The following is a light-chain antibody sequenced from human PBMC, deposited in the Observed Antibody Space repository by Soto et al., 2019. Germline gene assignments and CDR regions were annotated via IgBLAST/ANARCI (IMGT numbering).Light chain of an antibody. Sequence: DIQMTQSPSTLSASVGDRVTITCRASQSISAWSAWYQQKPGKAPKLLIYKASTLESGVPSRFSGSGSGTEFTLTISSLQPDDFATYYCQQYNSVSLLTFGGGTKVDIK. CDR3: QQYNSVSLLT. CDR1: QSISAW. V-gene: IGKV1-5*03. J-gene: IGKJ4*01. CDR2: KAS.